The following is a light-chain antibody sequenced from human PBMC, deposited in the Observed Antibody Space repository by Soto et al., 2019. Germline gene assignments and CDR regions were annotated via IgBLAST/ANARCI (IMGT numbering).Light chain of an antibody. J-gene: IGLJ2*01. V-gene: IGLV2-23*02. Sequence: SALTQPASVSGSPGQSIAISCTGTSSNVGGYNFVSWYQQHPGKAPKLLIYEVNKRPSGVSNRFSGSKSDNTASLTISGLQAEDEADYYCCSYGGDRIFGGGTKLTVL. CDR1: SSNVGGYNF. CDR2: EVN. CDR3: CSYGGDRI.